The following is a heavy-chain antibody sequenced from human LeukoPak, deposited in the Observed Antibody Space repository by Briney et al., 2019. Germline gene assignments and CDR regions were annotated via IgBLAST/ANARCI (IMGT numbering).Heavy chain of an antibody. CDR2: IYSGGST. V-gene: IGHV3-66*04. Sequence: GGSLRLSCAASGFTVSSNYMSWVRQAPGKGLEWVSVIYSGGSTYHADSVTGRFTISRDNSKNTLYLQMNSLRAEDTAVYYCASQRNGYCSGGSCYPYDTAPISWGQGTLVTVSS. CDR3: ASQRNGYCSGGSCYPYDTAPIS. D-gene: IGHD2-15*01. J-gene: IGHJ4*02. CDR1: GFTVSSNY.